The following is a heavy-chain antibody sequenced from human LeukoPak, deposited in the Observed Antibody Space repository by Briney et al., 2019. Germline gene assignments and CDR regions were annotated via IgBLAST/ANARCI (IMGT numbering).Heavy chain of an antibody. CDR3: ARQGSSGYNIGDAFDI. J-gene: IGHJ3*02. CDR1: GGSISRHY. D-gene: IGHD3-22*01. CDR2: IYSSGST. V-gene: IGHV4-59*08. Sequence: SETLSLTCTVSGGSISRHYWSWIRQPPGKGLEWIGYIYSSGSTDYNPSLKSRVTISVDTSETQFSLKLSSLTVADTAVYYCARQGSSGYNIGDAFDIWGQGTLVTVSS.